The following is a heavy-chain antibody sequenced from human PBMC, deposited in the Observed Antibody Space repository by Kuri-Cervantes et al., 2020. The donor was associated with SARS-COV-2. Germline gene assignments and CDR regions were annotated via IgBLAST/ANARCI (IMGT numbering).Heavy chain of an antibody. CDR3: ATTTPLCGGDCPNWFDP. J-gene: IGHJ5*02. D-gene: IGHD2-21*02. Sequence: ASVKVSCKVSGYTLTELSMHWVRQAPGKGLEWMGGFDPEDGETIYAQKFQGRVTMTEDTSTDTAYMELSSLRSEDTAVYYCATTTPLCGGDCPNWFDPWGQGTLVTVSS. V-gene: IGHV1-24*01. CDR2: FDPEDGET. CDR1: GYTLTELS.